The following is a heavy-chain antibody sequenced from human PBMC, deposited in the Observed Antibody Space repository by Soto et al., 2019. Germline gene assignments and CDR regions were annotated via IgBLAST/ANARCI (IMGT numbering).Heavy chain of an antibody. CDR2: INPNSGGT. J-gene: IGHJ4*02. CDR1: GYTFTGYY. CDR3: AREFPSYGSGTRTYFEY. V-gene: IGHV1-2*04. Sequence: ASVKVSCKASGYTFTGYYMHWVRQAPGQGLEWMGWINPNSGGTNYAQKFQGWVTMTRDTSISTAYMELSRLRSDDTAVYYCAREFPSYGSGTRTYFEYWGQGTLVTVSS. D-gene: IGHD3-10*01.